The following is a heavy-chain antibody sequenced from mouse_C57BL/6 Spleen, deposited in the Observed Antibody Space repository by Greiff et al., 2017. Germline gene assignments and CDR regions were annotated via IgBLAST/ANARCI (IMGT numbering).Heavy chain of an antibody. CDR1: GYTFTSYW. D-gene: IGHD1-1*01. CDR3: ASPITTVVGAMDY. CDR2: IHPNSGST. Sequence: QVQLKQPGAELVKPGASVKLSCKASGYTFTSYWMHWVKQRPGQGLEWIGMIHPNSGSTNYNEKFKSKATLTVDKSSSTAYMQLSSLTSEDSAVYYCASPITTVVGAMDYWGQGTSVTVSS. J-gene: IGHJ4*01. V-gene: IGHV1-64*01.